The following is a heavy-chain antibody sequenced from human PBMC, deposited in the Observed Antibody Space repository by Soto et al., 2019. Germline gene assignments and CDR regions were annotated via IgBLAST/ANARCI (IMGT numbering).Heavy chain of an antibody. D-gene: IGHD4-17*01. J-gene: IGHJ6*02. CDR2: IIPIFGTA. V-gene: IGHV1-69*13. Sequence: GASVKVSCKASGGTFSSYAISWVRQAPGQGLEWMGGIIPIFGTANYAQKFQGRVTITADESTSTAYMELSSLRSEDTAVYYCAGTTVTTNLYYYYGMDVWGQGTTVTVSS. CDR3: AGTTVTTNLYYYYGMDV. CDR1: GGTFSSYA.